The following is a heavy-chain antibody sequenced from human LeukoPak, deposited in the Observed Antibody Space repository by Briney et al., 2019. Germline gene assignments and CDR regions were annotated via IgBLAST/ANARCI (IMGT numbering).Heavy chain of an antibody. CDR3: ARDLAYYDTSGSLVGAFDI. V-gene: IGHV4-4*08. D-gene: IGHD3-22*01. J-gene: IGHJ3*02. CDR2: IYTSGGT. CDR1: GGSISSYY. Sequence: SETLSLTCTVSGGSISSYYWSWIRQPPGKGLERIGRIYTSGGTNYIPSLKSRVAISVDTSKNQFSLKLSSVTAADTAVYYCARDLAYYDTSGSLVGAFDIWGQGTMVTVSS.